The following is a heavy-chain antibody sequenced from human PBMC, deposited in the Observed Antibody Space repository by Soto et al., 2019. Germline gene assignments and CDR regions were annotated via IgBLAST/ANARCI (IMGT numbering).Heavy chain of an antibody. CDR3: ARCMGFDGSGYAFFDS. Sequence: EVQLVESGGGLVKPGGSQRLSCAASGFTFSGHTINWVRQAPGKGLEWVSSVSRSSSYIYYADSVKGRFTVSRDNAEKSLYLQMNSLRAEDTAIYYCARCMGFDGSGYAFFDSWGQGTLVTVSS. J-gene: IGHJ4*02. CDR2: VSRSSSYI. CDR1: GFTFSGHT. V-gene: IGHV3-21*01. D-gene: IGHD3-10*01.